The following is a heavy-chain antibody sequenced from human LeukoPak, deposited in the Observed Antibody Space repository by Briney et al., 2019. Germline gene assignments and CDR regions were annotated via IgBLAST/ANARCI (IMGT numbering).Heavy chain of an antibody. J-gene: IGHJ5*02. Sequence: ASVKVSCRASGYTFTSYGISWVRQAPGQGREWMGWISAYNGNTNYAQKLQGRVTMTTDTSTSTAYMELRSLRSDDTAVYYCARVGVYYDSSGYYGWVDPWGQGTLVTVSS. V-gene: IGHV1-18*01. D-gene: IGHD3-22*01. CDR1: GYTFTSYG. CDR2: ISAYNGNT. CDR3: ARVGVYYDSSGYYGWVDP.